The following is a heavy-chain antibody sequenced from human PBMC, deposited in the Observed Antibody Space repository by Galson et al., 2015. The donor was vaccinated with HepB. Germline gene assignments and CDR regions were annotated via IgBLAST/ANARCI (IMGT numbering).Heavy chain of an antibody. Sequence: SVKVSCKASGYTFTSYYMHWVRQAPGQGLEWMGIINPSGGSTSYAQKFQGRVTMTRDTSTSTVYMELSSLRSEDTAVYYCARGDLVVVPAAYGMDVWGQGTTVTVSS. CDR1: GYTFTSYY. J-gene: IGHJ6*02. V-gene: IGHV1-46*01. D-gene: IGHD2-2*01. CDR2: INPSGGST. CDR3: ARGDLVVVPAAYGMDV.